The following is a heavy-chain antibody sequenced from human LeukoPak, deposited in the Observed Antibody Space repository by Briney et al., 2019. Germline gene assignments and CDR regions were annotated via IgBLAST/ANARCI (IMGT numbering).Heavy chain of an antibody. J-gene: IGHJ4*01. CDR2: IHTSGST. V-gene: IGHV4-4*07. CDR1: GGPMSTDH. D-gene: IGHD6-19*01. CDR3: ARRVLSTGWAFAY. Sequence: KPSETLSLTCSVSGGPMSTDHSSTIWQPAGKGLEWIAQIHTSGSTNFNPSLKSRVSISMDTPNNRFTLMVSSVTAADTAIYYCARRVLSTGWAFAYWAHGTLVTVSS.